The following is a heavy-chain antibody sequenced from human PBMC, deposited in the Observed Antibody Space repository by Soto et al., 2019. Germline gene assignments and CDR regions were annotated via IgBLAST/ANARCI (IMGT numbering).Heavy chain of an antibody. V-gene: IGHV4-30-4*01. CDR2: IYYSGST. D-gene: IGHD2-21*02. CDR1: GGSISSGDYY. Sequence: SETLSLTCTVSGGSISSGDYYWSWIRQPPGKGLEWIGYIYYSGSTYYNPSLKSRVTISVDTSKNQFSLKLSSVTAADTAVYYCARGGAYCGGDCYNWFDPWGQGTLVTVAS. CDR3: ARGGAYCGGDCYNWFDP. J-gene: IGHJ5*02.